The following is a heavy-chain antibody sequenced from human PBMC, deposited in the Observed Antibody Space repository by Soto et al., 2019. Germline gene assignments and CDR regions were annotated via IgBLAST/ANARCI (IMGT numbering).Heavy chain of an antibody. V-gene: IGHV4-34*01. CDR3: ARVADIVVVPAAPFDY. J-gene: IGHJ4*02. Sequence: SETLSLTCAVYGGSFSGYYWSWIRQPPGKGLEWIGEINHSGSTNYNPSLKSRVTISVDTSKDQFSLKLSSVTAADTAVYYCARVADIVVVPAAPFDYWGQGTLVTVSS. CDR2: INHSGST. D-gene: IGHD2-2*01. CDR1: GGSFSGYY.